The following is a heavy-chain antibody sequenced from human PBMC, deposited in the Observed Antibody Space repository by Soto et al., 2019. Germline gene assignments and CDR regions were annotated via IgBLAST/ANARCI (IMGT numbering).Heavy chain of an antibody. J-gene: IGHJ5*02. V-gene: IGHV3-48*03. D-gene: IGHD3-22*01. CDR2: ISSGGKTT. CDR3: ARNYIIYYDGSRAHYS. CDR1: GFTFSSFE. Sequence: GGSLRLSCVASGFTFSSFEMNWVRQSPGKGLEWISYISSGGKTTYYADSVKGRFTISRDNAKNSLYLQMSSLRAEDAAVYYCARNYIIYYDGSRAHYSWGRGTLVTVSS.